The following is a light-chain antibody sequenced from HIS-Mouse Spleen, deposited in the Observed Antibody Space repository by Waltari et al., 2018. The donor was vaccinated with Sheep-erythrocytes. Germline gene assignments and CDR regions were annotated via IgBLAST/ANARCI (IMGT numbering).Light chain of an antibody. J-gene: IGKJ2*01. Sequence: DVVMTQSPLSLPVTLGQPASISCRSSQSLVHSDGNTYLNWFQQRPGQSPRRLIYKVSNRDSGVPDRFSGSGSGTDFILKISRVEAEDVGVYYCMQGTFGQGTKLEIK. V-gene: IGKV2-30*02. CDR1: QSLVHSDGNTY. CDR3: MQGT. CDR2: KVS.